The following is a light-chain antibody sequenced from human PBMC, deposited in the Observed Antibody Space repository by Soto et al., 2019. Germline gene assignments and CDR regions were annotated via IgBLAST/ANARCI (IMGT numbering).Light chain of an antibody. V-gene: IGKV3-20*01. Sequence: EIVLTQSPSTLSSSPSERSTLSCRASQTVNSRLAWYQHKPGQAPRLLIYGASSRATGIPDRFSGSGSGTDFTLTISRLEPEDFAVYYCQQYGSSERTFGQGTKVDIK. CDR2: GAS. CDR3: QQYGSSERT. J-gene: IGKJ1*01. CDR1: QTVNSR.